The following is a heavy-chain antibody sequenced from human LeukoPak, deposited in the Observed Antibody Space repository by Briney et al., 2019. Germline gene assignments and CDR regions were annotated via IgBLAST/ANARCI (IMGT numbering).Heavy chain of an antibody. D-gene: IGHD2-2*01. V-gene: IGHV4-38-2*01. Sequence: SETLSLTCAVSGYSVSSGYYWGWIRQPPGKGLEWIGSMYHSGDTYSNPSLKSRVTISVDTSKNQLSLRLSSVTAADTAVYYCARSKAHLSTSWYGNWFDPWGQGTLVTVSS. J-gene: IGHJ5*02. CDR2: MYHSGDT. CDR3: ARSKAHLSTSWYGNWFDP. CDR1: GYSVSSGYY.